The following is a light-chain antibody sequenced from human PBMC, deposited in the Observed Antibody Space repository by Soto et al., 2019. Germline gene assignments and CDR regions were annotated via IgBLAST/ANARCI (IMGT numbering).Light chain of an antibody. CDR1: QSLVYSDGNTY. CDR2: KVS. V-gene: IGKV2-30*01. Sequence: DVVMTQSPLSLPVTLGQPASISCRSSQSLVYSDGNTYLNWFQQRPGHSPRRLIYKVSNRASGVPDRVSGSGSGTDFTLKISRVEAEDGGVYYCMQGTHWPPTFGGGTKVEIK. CDR3: MQGTHWPPT. J-gene: IGKJ4*01.